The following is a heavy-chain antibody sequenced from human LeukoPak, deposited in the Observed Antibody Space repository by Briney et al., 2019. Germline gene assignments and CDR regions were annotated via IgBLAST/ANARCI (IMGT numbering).Heavy chain of an antibody. CDR3: ARRESWGVGVWFDP. CDR1: GDSITSYY. CDR2: FSYSGST. D-gene: IGHD3-16*01. V-gene: IGHV4-59*08. J-gene: IGHJ5*02. Sequence: SETLSLTCTVSGDSITSYYWSWIRQPPGKGLEWIGYFSYSGSTNYNPSLKSRVSISVDTSKNQFSLKLSSVTAADTAVYYCARRESWGVGVWFDPGGQGTLVTVSS.